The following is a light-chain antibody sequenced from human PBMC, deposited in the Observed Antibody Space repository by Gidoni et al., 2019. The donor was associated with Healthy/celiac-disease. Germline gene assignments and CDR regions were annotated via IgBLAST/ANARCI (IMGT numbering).Light chain of an antibody. CDR2: SNN. CDR3: AAWDDSLNGLV. V-gene: IGLV1-44*01. J-gene: IGLJ2*01. Sequence: QSVLTQPPSASGTPGQRVTISCSGSSSTIGSNTVNWYQRLPGTAPKLLIYSNNQRPSGVPDRFSGSKSGTSASLAISGLQSEDESDYYCAAWDDSLNGLVFGGGTKLTVL. CDR1: SSTIGSNT.